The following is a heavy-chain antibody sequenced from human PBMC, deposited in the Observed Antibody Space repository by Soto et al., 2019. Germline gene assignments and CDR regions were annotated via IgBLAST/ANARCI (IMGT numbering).Heavy chain of an antibody. CDR3: ARDPRDIVVVVDASESPWFDP. D-gene: IGHD2-15*01. V-gene: IGHV1-18*01. CDR1: GYTFTNYG. Sequence: GASVKVSCKASGYTFTNYGISWVRQAPGQGLEWMGWISTYNGNTAYAQRLQGRVTMTTDTSTSTAYMEVRRLRPDDTAVYYCARDPRDIVVVVDASESPWFDPWGQGTLVTVSS. CDR2: ISTYNGNT. J-gene: IGHJ5*02.